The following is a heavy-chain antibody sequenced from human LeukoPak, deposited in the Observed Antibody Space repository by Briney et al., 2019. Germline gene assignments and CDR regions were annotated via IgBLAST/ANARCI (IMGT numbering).Heavy chain of an antibody. J-gene: IGHJ3*02. CDR2: VYSGGST. D-gene: IGHD6-13*01. CDR3: ANGIAAADAFDI. V-gene: IGHV3-53*01. CDR1: GLTVSSNY. Sequence: GGSLRLSCAASGLTVSSNYMSWVRQPPGKGLEWVSVVYSGGSTYYADSVKGRFTISRDNSKNTLYLQMNSLRAEDTAVYYCANGIAAADAFDIWGQGTMVTVSS.